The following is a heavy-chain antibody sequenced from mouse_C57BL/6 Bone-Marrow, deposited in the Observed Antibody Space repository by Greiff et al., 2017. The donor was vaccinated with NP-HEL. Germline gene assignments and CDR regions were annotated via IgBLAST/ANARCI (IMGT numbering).Heavy chain of an antibody. CDR3: ASYYGSSYYAMDY. V-gene: IGHV5-17*01. D-gene: IGHD1-1*01. CDR1: GFTFSDYG. Sequence: EVQLKESGGGLVKPGGSLKLSCAASGFTFSDYGMHWVRQAPEKGLEWVAYISSGSSTIYYADTVKGRFTISRDNAKNTLFLQMTSLRSEDTAMYYCASYYGSSYYAMDYWGQGTSVTVSS. J-gene: IGHJ4*01. CDR2: ISSGSSTI.